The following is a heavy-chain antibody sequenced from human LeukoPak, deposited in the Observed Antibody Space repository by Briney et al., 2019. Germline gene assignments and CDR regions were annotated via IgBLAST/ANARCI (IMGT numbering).Heavy chain of an antibody. D-gene: IGHD3-10*01. CDR1: GFTFSDYY. CDR3: ARVGSSAIEQPIDY. CDR2: ISSSGSTI. J-gene: IGHJ4*02. V-gene: IGHV3-11*01. Sequence: GGSLRLSCAASGFTFSDYYMSWIRQAPGKGLEWVSYISSSGSTIYYADSVEGRFTISRDNAKNSLYLQMNSLRAEDTAVYYCARVGSSAIEQPIDYWGQGTLVTVSS.